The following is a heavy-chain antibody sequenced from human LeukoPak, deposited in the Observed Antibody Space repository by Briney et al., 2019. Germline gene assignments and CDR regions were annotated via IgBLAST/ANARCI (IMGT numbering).Heavy chain of an antibody. Sequence: GGSLRLSCAAAGFTFSCYGMHWVRQAPGKGLEWVAFIWYDGSRKYYADSVKGRFTISRDNSKNTLYLQMNSLRAEDTAVYYCARVYTGYEFDYWGQGTLLTVAS. CDR1: GFTFSCYG. V-gene: IGHV3-33*01. CDR2: IWYDGSRK. D-gene: IGHD5-12*01. J-gene: IGHJ4*02. CDR3: ARVYTGYEFDY.